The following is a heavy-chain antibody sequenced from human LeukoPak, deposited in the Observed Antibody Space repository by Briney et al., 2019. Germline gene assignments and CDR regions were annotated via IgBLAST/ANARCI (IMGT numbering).Heavy chain of an antibody. CDR3: AKAEGSYKTLIDY. V-gene: IGHV3-23*01. J-gene: IGHJ4*02. D-gene: IGHD3-10*01. CDR1: GFTFSSYS. CDR2: ISGSGSST. Sequence: PGGSLRLSCAASGFTFSSYSMNWVRQAPGKGLEWVSGISGSGSSTYYADSVKGRFTISRDSSKNAVYLQMSSLRAEDTAVYYCAKAEGSYKTLIDYWGQGTLVTVSS.